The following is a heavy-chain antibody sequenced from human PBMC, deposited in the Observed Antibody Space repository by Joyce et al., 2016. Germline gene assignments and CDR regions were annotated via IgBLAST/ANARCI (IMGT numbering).Heavy chain of an antibody. Sequence: QVHLQQWGAGLLKPSETLSLTCAVYGGSFSDYYWSWIRQPPGKGLEWIGEINHSGGTNYNPSLKSRVTISVDTSKNQFSLKLNSVTAADTAVYYCARGGWSGYYRGVCFDYWAREPRSPSPQ. CDR2: INHSGGT. V-gene: IGHV4-34*01. CDR1: GGSFSDYY. CDR3: ARGGWSGYYRGVCFDY. D-gene: IGHD3-3*01. J-gene: IGHJ4*02.